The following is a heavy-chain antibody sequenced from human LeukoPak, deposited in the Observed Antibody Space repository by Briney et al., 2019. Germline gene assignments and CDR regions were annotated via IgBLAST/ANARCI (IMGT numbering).Heavy chain of an antibody. CDR1: GFTFSSYG. J-gene: IGHJ4*02. CDR3: ASEGTYYDFWSGYYY. CDR2: IWYDGSNK. D-gene: IGHD3-3*01. V-gene: IGHV3-33*01. Sequence: GGSLRLSCAASGFTFSSYGMHWVRQAPGKGLEWVAAIWYDGSNKYYADSVKGRFTISRDNSKNTLYLQMNSLRAEDTAVYYCASEGTYYDFWSGYYYWGQGTLVTVSS.